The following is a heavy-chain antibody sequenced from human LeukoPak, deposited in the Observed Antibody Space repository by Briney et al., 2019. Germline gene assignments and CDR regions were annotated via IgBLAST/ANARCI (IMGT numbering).Heavy chain of an antibody. CDR2: INPSGGST. D-gene: IGHD3-22*01. V-gene: IGHV1-46*01. Sequence: ASVKVSCKASGYTFTSYYMHWVRQAPGQGLEWMGIINPSGGSTSYAQKFQGRVTMTRDTSTSTAYMELRSLRSDDTAVYYCARSISSGSMLYDIWGQGTMVTVSS. CDR1: GYTFTSYY. CDR3: ARSISSGSMLYDI. J-gene: IGHJ3*02.